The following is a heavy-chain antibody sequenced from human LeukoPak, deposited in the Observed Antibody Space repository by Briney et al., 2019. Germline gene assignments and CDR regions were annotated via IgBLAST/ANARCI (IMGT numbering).Heavy chain of an antibody. CDR1: GGSFSGYY. Sequence: SETLSLTCAVYGGSFSGYYWSWIRQPPGKELEWIGEINHSGSTNYNPSLKSRVTISVDTSKNQFSLKLSSVTAADTAVYYCARHGAVAGTWVPRTRGIDIWGQGTMVTVSS. V-gene: IGHV4-34*01. D-gene: IGHD6-19*01. J-gene: IGHJ3*02. CDR2: INHSGST. CDR3: ARHGAVAGTWVPRTRGIDI.